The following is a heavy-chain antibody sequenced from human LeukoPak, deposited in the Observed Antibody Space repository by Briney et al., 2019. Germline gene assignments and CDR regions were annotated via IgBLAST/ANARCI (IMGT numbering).Heavy chain of an antibody. J-gene: IGHJ4*02. CDR1: GGTFIGYA. CDR2: IIPIFGTA. CDR3: ARDRVGLTWTTPFDY. V-gene: IGHV1-69*13. Sequence: SVKVSCKASGGTFIGYAISWVRQAPGQGLEWMGGIIPIFGTANYAQKFQGRVTITADESTSTAYMELSSLRSEDTAVYYCARDRVGLTWTTPFDYWGQGTLVTVSS. D-gene: IGHD4-17*01.